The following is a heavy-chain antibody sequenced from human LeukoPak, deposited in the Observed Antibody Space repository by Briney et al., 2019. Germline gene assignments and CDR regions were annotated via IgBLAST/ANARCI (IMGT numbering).Heavy chain of an antibody. Sequence: GGSLRLSCAASGFTFSSYSMSWVRQAPGKGLEWVSCISSSSSYIYYADSVKGRFTISRENAKSSLYLQMNSLRAEDTAVYYCARELLTYSNHKLGHYMDVWGKGTTVTVSS. CDR2: ISSSSSYI. V-gene: IGHV3-21*01. CDR1: GFTFSSYS. J-gene: IGHJ6*03. CDR3: ARELLTYSNHKLGHYMDV. D-gene: IGHD4-11*01.